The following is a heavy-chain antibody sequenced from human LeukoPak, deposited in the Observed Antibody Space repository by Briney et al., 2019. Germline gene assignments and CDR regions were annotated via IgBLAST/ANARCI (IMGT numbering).Heavy chain of an antibody. V-gene: IGHV3-48*03. Sequence: GGSLRLSCAASRFTFSSYEMHWVRQAPGKGLEWVSYISSSGTTIYYADSVKGRFTISRDNSKNTLYLQMNSLRAEDTAVYYCAKPSGSYYFDYWGQGTLVTVSS. CDR1: RFTFSSYE. CDR3: AKPSGSYYFDY. D-gene: IGHD1-26*01. J-gene: IGHJ4*02. CDR2: ISSSGTTI.